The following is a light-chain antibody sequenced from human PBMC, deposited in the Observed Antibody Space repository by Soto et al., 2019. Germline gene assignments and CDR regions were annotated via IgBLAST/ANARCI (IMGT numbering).Light chain of an antibody. Sequence: QSVLTQPASVSGAAGQAITISCTGTSSDAGGYTYVSWYQHHPGKAPKLMIYEVSNRPSGVSNRFSGSKSGNTASLTISGLQAEDEADYYCSSYTSSSTYVFGTGTKVTVL. V-gene: IGLV2-14*01. J-gene: IGLJ1*01. CDR3: SSYTSSSTYV. CDR2: EVS. CDR1: SSDAGGYTY.